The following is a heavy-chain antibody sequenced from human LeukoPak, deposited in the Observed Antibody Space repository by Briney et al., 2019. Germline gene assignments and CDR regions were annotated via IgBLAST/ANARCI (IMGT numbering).Heavy chain of an antibody. J-gene: IGHJ5*02. V-gene: IGHV1-18*01. CDR1: GYTFTNYD. Sequence: ASVKVSCKASGYTFTNYDISWVRLAPGQGLEWMGWISGYNGNTNYAQKFQGRVTMTTDTSTSTAYMELRSLRSDDTAVYYCARNYYDSGSYFWFDPWGQGTLVTVSS. CDR3: ARNYYDSGSYFWFDP. D-gene: IGHD3-10*01. CDR2: ISGYNGNT.